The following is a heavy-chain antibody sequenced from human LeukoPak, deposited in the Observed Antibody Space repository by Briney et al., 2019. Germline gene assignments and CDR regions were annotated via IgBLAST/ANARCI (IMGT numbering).Heavy chain of an antibody. CDR3: ARPAGTYDYSYGMDV. CDR1: GFSFSNYA. CDR2: IYSGGNT. Sequence: SGGSLRLSCVPSGFSFSNYAMSWVRQAPGKGLEWVSTIYSGGNTYYADSVKGRFTISRDNSKNTLYLQMNSLRAEDTAVYYCARPAGTYDYSYGMDVWGQGTTVTVSS. D-gene: IGHD6-19*01. V-gene: IGHV3-66*02. J-gene: IGHJ6*02.